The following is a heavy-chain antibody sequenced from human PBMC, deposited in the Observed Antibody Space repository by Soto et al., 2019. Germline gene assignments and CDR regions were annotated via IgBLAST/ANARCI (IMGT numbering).Heavy chain of an antibody. CDR2: ISAYNGNT. D-gene: IGHD6-13*01. Sequence: VQLVQSGAEVKKPGASVKVSCKASGYTFPSYGISWVRQAPGQGLEWMGWISAYNGNTNSAQKLQGRVTMTTDTATSTADMELRSLRADDTAVYYCARDRTSWSPVGDGFDPWGQGTLVTVSS. CDR1: GYTFPSYG. J-gene: IGHJ5*02. V-gene: IGHV1-18*01. CDR3: ARDRTSWSPVGDGFDP.